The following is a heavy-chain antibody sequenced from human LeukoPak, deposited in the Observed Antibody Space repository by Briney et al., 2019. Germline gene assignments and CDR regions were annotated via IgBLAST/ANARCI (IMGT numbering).Heavy chain of an antibody. CDR2: VYHSGST. Sequence: SETLSLTCTVSGYSISSGYYCGWSRQPPAKGLEWSGGVYHSGSTYYNPSLKSRVTISVDTSKNQFSLNLSSVTAADTAVYYCAREGAYCSSTSCYAFDIWGQGTMVTVSS. D-gene: IGHD2-2*01. CDR1: GYSISSGYY. J-gene: IGHJ3*02. V-gene: IGHV4-38-2*02. CDR3: AREGAYCSSTSCYAFDI.